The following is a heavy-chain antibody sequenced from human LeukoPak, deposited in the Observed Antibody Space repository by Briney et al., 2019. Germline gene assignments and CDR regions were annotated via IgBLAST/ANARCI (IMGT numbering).Heavy chain of an antibody. V-gene: IGHV1-69*13. Sequence: GASVKVSCKVSGGTFISYAISWVRQAPGQGLEWMGGIIPIFGTANYAQKFQGRVTITADESTSTAYMELSSLRSEDTAVYYCARDVPGSCGGDCYAQDWGNAFDIWGQGTMVTVSS. D-gene: IGHD2-21*02. CDR2: IIPIFGTA. CDR1: GGTFISYA. J-gene: IGHJ3*02. CDR3: ARDVPGSCGGDCYAQDWGNAFDI.